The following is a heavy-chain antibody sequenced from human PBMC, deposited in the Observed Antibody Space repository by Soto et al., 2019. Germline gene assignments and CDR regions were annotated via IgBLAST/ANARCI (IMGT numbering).Heavy chain of an antibody. CDR3: ARDHGIRYDSSGYGSDAFDI. CDR2: IYSGGST. Sequence: GGSLRLSCAASGFTVSSNYMSWVRQAPGKGLEWVSVIYSGGSTYYADSVKGRFTISRDNSKNTLYLQMNSLRAEDTAVYYCARDHGIRYDSSGYGSDAFDIWGQGTMVTVSS. D-gene: IGHD3-22*01. CDR1: GFTVSSNY. V-gene: IGHV3-53*01. J-gene: IGHJ3*02.